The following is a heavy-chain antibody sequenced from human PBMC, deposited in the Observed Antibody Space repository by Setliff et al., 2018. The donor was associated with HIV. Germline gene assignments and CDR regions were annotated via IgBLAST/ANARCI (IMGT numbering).Heavy chain of an antibody. CDR3: ARGSPGYRNFYYYMDV. J-gene: IGHJ6*03. V-gene: IGHV4-34*01. CDR1: GESFSGYS. Sequence: ETLSLTCVVSGESFSGYSWNWIRQPPGKGLEWIGEITHSGSTNYNPSLKSRVTISVDTANNQFSLRLTSVTAADTAVYYCARGSPGYRNFYYYMDVWDKGTTVTVSS. D-gene: IGHD6-13*01. CDR2: ITHSGST.